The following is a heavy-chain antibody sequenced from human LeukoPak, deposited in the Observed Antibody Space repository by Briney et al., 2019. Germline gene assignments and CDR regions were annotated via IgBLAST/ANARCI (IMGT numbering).Heavy chain of an antibody. CDR1: GYTFTGYY. Sequence: GASVKVSCKASGYTFTGYYMHWVRQAPGQGLEWMGWINPNSGGTNYAQKFQGRVTMTRDTSISTAYMELSRLRSDDTAVYYCARDYSRWGSTNRLGGMDVWGQGTTVTVSS. D-gene: IGHD2-21*01. V-gene: IGHV1-2*02. CDR3: ARDYSRWGSTNRLGGMDV. J-gene: IGHJ6*02. CDR2: INPNSGGT.